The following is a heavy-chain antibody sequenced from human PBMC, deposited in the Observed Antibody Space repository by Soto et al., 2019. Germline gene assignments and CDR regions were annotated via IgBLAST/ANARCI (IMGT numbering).Heavy chain of an antibody. CDR3: ARDRNHIVVATAATYYFDY. V-gene: IGHV1-2*02. J-gene: IGHJ4*02. CDR1: GYTFTGYY. CDR2: INPNSGGT. D-gene: IGHD2-2*01. Sequence: ASVKVSCKASGYTFTGYYMHWVRQAPGQGLEWMGWINPNSGGTNYAQKFQGRVTMTRDTSISTAYMELSRLRSDDTAVYYCARDRNHIVVATAATYYFDYWGQGTMVTVSS.